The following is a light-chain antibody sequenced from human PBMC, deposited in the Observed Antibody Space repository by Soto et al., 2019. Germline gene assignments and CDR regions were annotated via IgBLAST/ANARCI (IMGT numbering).Light chain of an antibody. CDR2: DAS. CDR3: QHRSNWPT. V-gene: IGKV3-11*01. CDR1: QSVSSY. J-gene: IGKJ1*01. Sequence: EIVLTQSPATLSLSPGERATLSCRASQSVSSYLAWYQQKPGQAPRLLIYDASNRATGIPARFSGSGSGTVFTPTISIQEAEDVAVYYWQHRSNWPTFGQGTKVEIK.